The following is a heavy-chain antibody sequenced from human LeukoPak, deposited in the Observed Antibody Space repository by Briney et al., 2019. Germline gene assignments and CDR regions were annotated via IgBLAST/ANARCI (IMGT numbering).Heavy chain of an antibody. D-gene: IGHD1-1*01. CDR1: GFTFSSYA. CDR3: AKERPQHYYYGMDV. V-gene: IGHV3-23*01. J-gene: IGHJ6*02. Sequence: GGSLRLSCTPSGFTFSSYAMSWVRQAPGKGLEWVSAISGSGGSTYYADSVKGRFTISRDNSKNTLYLQMNSLRAEDTAVYYCAKERPQHYYYGMDVWGQGTTVTVSS. CDR2: ISGSGGST.